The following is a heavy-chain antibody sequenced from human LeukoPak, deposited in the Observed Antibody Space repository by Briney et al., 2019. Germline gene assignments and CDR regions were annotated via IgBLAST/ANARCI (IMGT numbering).Heavy chain of an antibody. D-gene: IGHD3-22*01. CDR1: GFTFSSYS. J-gene: IGHJ4*02. CDR3: SVNMGSGYRFDY. V-gene: IGHV3-48*01. CDR2: ISTSTTTI. Sequence: TGGSLRLSRAASGFTFSSYSMNWVRQAPGKGLEWISYISTSTTTIYYANSVKGRFTISRDISKNTLYLQMNSLRAEDTAVYYCSVNMGSGYRFDYWGQGTLVTVSS.